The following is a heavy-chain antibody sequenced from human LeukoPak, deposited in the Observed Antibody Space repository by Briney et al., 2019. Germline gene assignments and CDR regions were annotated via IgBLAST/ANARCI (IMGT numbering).Heavy chain of an antibody. CDR2: FYTCGST. J-gene: IGHJ4*02. CDR1: GGFISIHY. CDR3: ARDTKSWLRNDY. V-gene: IGHV4-4*07. D-gene: IGHD5-24*01. Sequence: SETLSLTCTVSGGFISIHYWSWIRQPAGKGLEWLGCFYTCGSTNYNAPLKSRVTMLVDTSKKQFSLKLSSVTAADTAVYYCARDTKSWLRNDYWGEGTLVTVSS.